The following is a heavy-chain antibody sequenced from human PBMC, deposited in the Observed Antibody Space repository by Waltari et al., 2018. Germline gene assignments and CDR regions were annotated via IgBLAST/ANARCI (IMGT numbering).Heavy chain of an antibody. CDR2: FSSRGTT. CDR3: GRAYGTDYYYYYYMDV. CDR1: GDPFSSVVSH. V-gene: IGHV4-30-4*01. D-gene: IGHD4-17*01. Sequence: QVQLQESGPGLVKISQTLSLPCLVSGDPFSSVVSHWTWIRQTPGKGLEWVGSFSSRGTTYYNPSLKTRVTISTDTSKNQFSLKLTSVTAADTAIYYCGRAYGTDYYYYYYMDVWGKGTAVTVSS. J-gene: IGHJ6*03.